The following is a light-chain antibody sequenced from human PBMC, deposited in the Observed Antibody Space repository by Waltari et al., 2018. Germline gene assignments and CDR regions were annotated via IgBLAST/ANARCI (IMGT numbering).Light chain of an antibody. CDR3: MQALQTPDT. Sequence: DIVMTQSPLSLPVTPGEPASISFSSSQSLLHSNGYNYLDWYLQKPGQSPQLLIYLGYKRASGVPARFSGSGSGTDFTLKISRVAAEDVVFYYCMQALQTPDTFGQGTRLEIK. CDR2: LGY. V-gene: IGKV2-28*01. CDR1: QSLLHSNGYNY. J-gene: IGKJ5*01.